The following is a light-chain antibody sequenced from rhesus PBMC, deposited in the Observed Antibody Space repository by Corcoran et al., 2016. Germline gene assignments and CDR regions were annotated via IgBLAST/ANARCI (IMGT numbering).Light chain of an antibody. J-gene: IGKJ4*01. CDR2: YAN. V-gene: IGKV1-32*01. Sequence: DIQMTQSPSSLSASVGDRVTIICRTSQGISNYLNWYQQKPGKAPYLLISYANSLESGVPSRFSGSGSGTEYPLTIRSLQPEDFATYSDQQYNSLPLTFGGGTKVELK. CDR1: QGISNY. CDR3: QQYNSLPLT.